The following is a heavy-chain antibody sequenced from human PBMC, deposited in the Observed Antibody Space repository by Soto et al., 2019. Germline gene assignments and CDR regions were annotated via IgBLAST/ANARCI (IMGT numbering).Heavy chain of an antibody. CDR3: ARDSANCGGDCYLPAFDY. CDR1: GGSISSGGYY. V-gene: IGHV4-31*03. D-gene: IGHD2-21*02. Sequence: SETLSLTCTVSGGSISSGGYYWSWIRQHPGKGLEWIGYIYYSGSTYYNPSLKSRVTISVDTSKNQFSLKLSSVTAADTAVYYCARDSANCGGDCYLPAFDYWGQGTLVTVSS. CDR2: IYYSGST. J-gene: IGHJ4*02.